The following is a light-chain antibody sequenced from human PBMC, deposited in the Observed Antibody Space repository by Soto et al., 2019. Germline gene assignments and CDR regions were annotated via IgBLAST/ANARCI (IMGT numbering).Light chain of an antibody. Sequence: EIVLTQSPGTLSLSPGERATVSCRAGQSVSGSYLAWYQQKPGQAPRLLIYGASSRATGIPDRFSGSGSGTDFTLTISRLEPEDFVVYYCLHYYEWPRWTFGQGTKVDIK. J-gene: IGKJ1*01. CDR2: GAS. V-gene: IGKV3-20*01. CDR3: LHYYEWPRWT. CDR1: QSVSGSY.